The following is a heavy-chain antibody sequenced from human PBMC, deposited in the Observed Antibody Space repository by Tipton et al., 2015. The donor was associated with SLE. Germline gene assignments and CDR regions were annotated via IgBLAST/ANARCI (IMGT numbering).Heavy chain of an antibody. CDR2: IYTSGST. J-gene: IGHJ4*02. CDR3: ARAVSSGWHARSDY. Sequence: TLSLTCTVSGGSISSYYWSWIRQPAGKGLEWIGRIYTSGSTNYNPSLKSRVTMSVDTSKNQFSLKLSSVTATDTAVYYCARAVSSGWHARSDYWGQGTLVTVSS. CDR1: GGSISSYY. V-gene: IGHV4-4*07. D-gene: IGHD6-19*01.